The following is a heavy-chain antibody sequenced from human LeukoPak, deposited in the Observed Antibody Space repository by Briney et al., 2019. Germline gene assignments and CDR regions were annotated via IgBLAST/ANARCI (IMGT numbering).Heavy chain of an antibody. CDR1: GYTFTNYA. Sequence: GASVKVSCKASGYTFTNYAISWVRQAPGQGLEWMGWISAYNGNTNYAQKLQGRVTMTTDTSTSTAYMGLRSLRSDDTAVYYCARGGGNTIFGVAEGAFDIWGQGTMVTVSS. V-gene: IGHV1-18*01. D-gene: IGHD3-3*01. J-gene: IGHJ3*02. CDR2: ISAYNGNT. CDR3: ARGGGNTIFGVAEGAFDI.